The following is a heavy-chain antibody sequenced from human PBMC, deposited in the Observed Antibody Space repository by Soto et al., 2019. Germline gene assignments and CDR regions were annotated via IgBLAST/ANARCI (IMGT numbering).Heavy chain of an antibody. D-gene: IGHD5-12*01. V-gene: IGHV1-18*01. CDR3: AKSPRGEMATD. Sequence: QVQLVQSGGEVKKPGASVTVSCKASGYTFINYHITWGRQAPGQGLEWMAWINTYNGMTDYAQRFQGRVTMTRDTSTSTAYMELRNLGSDDTALYFGAKSPRGEMATDWGQGTLVTVSS. CDR1: GYTFINYH. CDR2: INTYNGMT. J-gene: IGHJ4*02.